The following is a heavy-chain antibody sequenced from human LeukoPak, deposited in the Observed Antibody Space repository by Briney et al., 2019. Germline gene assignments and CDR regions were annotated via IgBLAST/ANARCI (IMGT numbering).Heavy chain of an antibody. V-gene: IGHV3-66*01. CDR1: GFTVSSNC. CDR3: ARDSPRTGGGGSHFDY. Sequence: GGSLRLSCAASGFTVSSNCVNWVRQAPGKGLKWVSVICSGGSTNYADSVTGRFTISRDNSKNTLYLQMNSLRAEDTAVYYCARDSPRTGGGGSHFDYWGQGTLVTVSS. J-gene: IGHJ4*02. CDR2: ICSGGST. D-gene: IGHD1-1*01.